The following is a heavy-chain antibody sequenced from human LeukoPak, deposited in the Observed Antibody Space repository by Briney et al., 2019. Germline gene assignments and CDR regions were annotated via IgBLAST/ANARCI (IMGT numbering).Heavy chain of an antibody. D-gene: IGHD5-18*01. V-gene: IGHV1-58*01. CDR3: AATLDAQIQLLDY. CDR2: IVVGSGNT. J-gene: IGHJ4*02. Sequence: ASVRVSCKASGFTFTSSAVQWVRQARGQRLEWIGWIVVGSGNTNYAQKFQERVTITRDMSTSTAYMELSSLRSEDTAVYYCAATLDAQIQLLDYWGQGTPVTVSS. CDR1: GFTFTSSA.